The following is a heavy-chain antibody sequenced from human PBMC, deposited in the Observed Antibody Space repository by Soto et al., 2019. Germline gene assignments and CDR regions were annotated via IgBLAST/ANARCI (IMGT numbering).Heavy chain of an antibody. Sequence: GEAMKISWTGCGNSITSNWIGLVRQTPGNGLEWMGIIYPGDSDTRYSPSFQGQVTISADKSISTAYLQWSSLKASDTAMYYCARHRDYGNYYYYYMDVWGNGTTVIVSS. CDR2: IYPGDSDT. CDR3: ARHRDYGNYYYYYMDV. V-gene: IGHV5-51*01. CDR1: GNSITSNW. D-gene: IGHD4-17*01. J-gene: IGHJ6*03.